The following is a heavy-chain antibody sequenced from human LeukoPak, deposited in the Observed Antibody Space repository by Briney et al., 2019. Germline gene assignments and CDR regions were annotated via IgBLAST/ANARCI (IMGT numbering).Heavy chain of an antibody. D-gene: IGHD5-24*01. CDR1: GYTFTTYA. CDR2: INAGNGNT. Sequence: GASVKVSCKASGYTFTTYAMHWVRQAPGQRLEWMGWINAGNGNTKYSQKFQARVTITRDTSASTAYMELSSLRSEDTAVYYCAREDGYNSNFDYWGQGTLVTVSS. CDR3: AREDGYNSNFDY. J-gene: IGHJ4*02. V-gene: IGHV1-3*01.